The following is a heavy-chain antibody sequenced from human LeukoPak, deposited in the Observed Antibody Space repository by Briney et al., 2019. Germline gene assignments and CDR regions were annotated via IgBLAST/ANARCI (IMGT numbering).Heavy chain of an antibody. CDR2: IYYSGST. Sequence: SETLSLTCTVSGGSISSSSYYWGWIRQPPGKGLEWIGNIYYSGSTYYNPSLKSRVTISVDASKNQFSLSLSSVTAADTAVYYCARLNYYGSGRTSVDYWGQGTLVTVSS. D-gene: IGHD3-10*01. J-gene: IGHJ4*02. CDR3: ARLNYYGSGRTSVDY. CDR1: GGSISSSSYY. V-gene: IGHV4-39*01.